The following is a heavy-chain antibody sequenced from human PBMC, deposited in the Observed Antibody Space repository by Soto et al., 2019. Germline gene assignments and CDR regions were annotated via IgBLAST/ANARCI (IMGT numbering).Heavy chain of an antibody. V-gene: IGHV4-59*01. D-gene: IGHD1-26*01. J-gene: IGHJ4*02. Sequence: NPSETLSLTCTISGGSISVYYWRWVRQPPGHELEWIGYIYASGSPYYNPSLRSRVTISADTSTHQISLNFTSPTAADPAVYYCARGVGSSPPRYWGRGTLVTVSS. CDR3: ARGVGSSPPRY. CDR2: IYASGSP. CDR1: GGSISVYY.